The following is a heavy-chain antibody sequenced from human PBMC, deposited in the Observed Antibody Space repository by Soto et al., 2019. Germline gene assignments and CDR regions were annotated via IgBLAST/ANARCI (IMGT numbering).Heavy chain of an antibody. J-gene: IGHJ4*02. D-gene: IGHD2-2*01. CDR3: ARGLPCGSTTCFGGELAY. CDR1: GHTFSSYY. Sequence: VQLVQSGAEGKNPGASVKVSCKASGHTFSSYYIRWVRQAPGQGLEWMGVINPSGGGTSYAQKFQGRVTMTRDTSTSTVFMELSSLRYEDTAVFYCARGLPCGSTTCFGGELAYWGQGTLVTVSS. V-gene: IGHV1-46*01. CDR2: INPSGGGT.